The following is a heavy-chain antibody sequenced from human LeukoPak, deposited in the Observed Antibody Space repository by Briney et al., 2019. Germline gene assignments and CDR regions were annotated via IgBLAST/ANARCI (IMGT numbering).Heavy chain of an antibody. Sequence: SETLSLTCTVSGGSISSSSYYWGWIRQPPGKGLEWIGSIYYSGSTYYNPSLKSRVTISVDTSKNQFSLKLSSVTAADTAVYYCARAATMIVNYGGQGTLVTVSS. V-gene: IGHV4-39*07. CDR3: ARAATMIVNY. D-gene: IGHD3-22*01. CDR1: GGSISSSSYY. J-gene: IGHJ4*02. CDR2: IYYSGST.